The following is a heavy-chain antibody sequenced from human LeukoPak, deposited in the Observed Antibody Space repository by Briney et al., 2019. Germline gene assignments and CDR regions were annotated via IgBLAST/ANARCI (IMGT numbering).Heavy chain of an antibody. CDR3: GKSNSGTYGALDV. V-gene: IGHV3-9*01. J-gene: IGHJ3*01. D-gene: IGHD1-26*01. CDR1: GFTFDDYA. CDR2: ITWNSGSI. Sequence: GGSLRLSCAASGFTFDDYAMHWVRQAPGKGLERVSGITWNSGSIAYADSVKGRFTISRDNAKNSLYLQMNSLRAEDTALYYCGKSNSGTYGALDVWGQGTMVTVSS.